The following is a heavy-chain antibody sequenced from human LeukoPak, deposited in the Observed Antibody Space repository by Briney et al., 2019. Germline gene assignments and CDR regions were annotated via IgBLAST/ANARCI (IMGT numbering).Heavy chain of an antibody. Sequence: SQTLSLTFAISGDSVSSNSAAWNWTRQSPSRGLEWLGRTYYRSKWYNDYAVSVKSRITINPDTSKNQFSLQLNSVTPEDTAVYYCARDGTMRSGPAFDIWGQGTMVTVSS. CDR1: GDSVSSNSAA. CDR3: ARDGTMRSGPAFDI. CDR2: TYYRSKWYN. V-gene: IGHV6-1*01. D-gene: IGHD3-3*01. J-gene: IGHJ3*02.